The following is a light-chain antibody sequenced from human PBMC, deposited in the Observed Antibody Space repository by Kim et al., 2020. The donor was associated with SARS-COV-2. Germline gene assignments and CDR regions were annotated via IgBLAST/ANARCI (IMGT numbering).Light chain of an antibody. CDR2: GAS. Sequence: DIQLTQSPSSLSAYVGDTVTITYRASQGINNYLAWYQQKPGRAPHLLIYGASTLESGVPSRFSGSGSGTDFTLTISSLQPEDFATYYCQQLSSYPITFGPGTRLEIK. J-gene: IGKJ5*01. CDR1: QGINNY. V-gene: IGKV1-9*01. CDR3: QQLSSYPIT.